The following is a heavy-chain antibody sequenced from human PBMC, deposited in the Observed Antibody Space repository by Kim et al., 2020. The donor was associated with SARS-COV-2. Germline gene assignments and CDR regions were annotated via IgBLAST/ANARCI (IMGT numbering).Heavy chain of an antibody. CDR3: AREGNWNDVEAFDI. CDR2: IKQDGSEK. J-gene: IGHJ3*02. CDR1: GFTFSSYW. D-gene: IGHD1-1*01. V-gene: IGHV3-7*01. Sequence: GGSLRLSCAASGFTFSSYWMSWVRQAPGKGLEWVANIKQDGSEKYYVDSVKGRFTISRDNAKNSLYLQMNSLRAEDTAVYYCAREGNWNDVEAFDIWGQGTMVTVSS.